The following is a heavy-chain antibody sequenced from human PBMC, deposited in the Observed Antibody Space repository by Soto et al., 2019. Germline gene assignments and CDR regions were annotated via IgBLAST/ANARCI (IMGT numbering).Heavy chain of an antibody. V-gene: IGHV4-59*01. J-gene: IGHJ4*02. CDR3: SRVRPYDILTGYYHYYLGC. D-gene: IGHD3-9*01. CDR2: IYYIGST. CDR1: GSSISSYY. Sequence: PSETLSLTCTLSGSSISSYYWSWIRQPPGKGLEWIGYIYYIGSTNYNPSLKRRVTISVDTSKYQFSLKLSSVTAEDTAVYYCSRVRPYDILTGYYHYYLGCWGQGSLGTVCS.